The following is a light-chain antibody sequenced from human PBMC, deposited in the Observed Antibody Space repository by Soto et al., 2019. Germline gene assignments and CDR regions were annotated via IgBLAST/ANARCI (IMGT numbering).Light chain of an antibody. Sequence: QSVLTQPPSASGTPGHRVTISCSGSNSNIGSNTVNWYQQLPGTAPKLLIYDNNKRPSGVPGRFSDSKSGTSASLAISGLQYEDEADYYCASWDDSLNGVVFGGGTKLTVL. J-gene: IGLJ2*01. CDR1: NSNIGSNT. CDR3: ASWDDSLNGVV. CDR2: DNN. V-gene: IGLV1-44*01.